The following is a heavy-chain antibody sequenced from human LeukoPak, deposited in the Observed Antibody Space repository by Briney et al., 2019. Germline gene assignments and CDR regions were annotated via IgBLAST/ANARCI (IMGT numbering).Heavy chain of an antibody. CDR2: INPNTGGT. V-gene: IGHV1-2*02. Sequence: ASVKVSYKASGYTFTDHYIHWVRQAPGQGFEWMGWINPNTGGTDYAQRFQDRIAISTYTSISTVYMELSSLSSDDTALYYCARDLATIDGIAWYYFENWGQGTLVTVS. CDR1: GYTFTDHY. J-gene: IGHJ4*02. CDR3: ARDLATIDGIAWYYFEN. D-gene: IGHD5-12*01.